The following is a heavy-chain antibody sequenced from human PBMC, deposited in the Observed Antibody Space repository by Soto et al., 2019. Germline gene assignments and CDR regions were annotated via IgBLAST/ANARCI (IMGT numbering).Heavy chain of an antibody. CDR3: ARNPSGSSFDY. CDR2: ISAYSGNT. D-gene: IGHD1-26*01. J-gene: IGHJ4*02. V-gene: IGHV1-18*01. CDR1: GYTFLSYG. Sequence: ASVKVSCKASGYTFLSYGISWVRQAPGQGLEWLGWISAYSGNTDYAQRLQDRVTLTTDTSTSTAYMELRSLRSDDTAVYYCARNPSGSSFDYWGQGTLVTVSS.